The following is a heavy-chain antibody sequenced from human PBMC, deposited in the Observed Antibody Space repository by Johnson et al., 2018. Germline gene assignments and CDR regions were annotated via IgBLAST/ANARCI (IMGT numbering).Heavy chain of an antibody. Sequence: VQLVESGGGLVKPGRSLRLSCTASGFTFGDYAMSWFRQAPGKGLEWVGFIRSTAYGGTTEYAASVKGRFTISRDDSKSNADLQMNSMKTEDTAVYYCTRGQLRRFLEWLAPAFDICGQGTMVTVSS. D-gene: IGHD3-3*01. CDR3: TRGQLRRFLEWLAPAFDI. J-gene: IGHJ3*02. V-gene: IGHV3-49*05. CDR1: GFTFGDYA. CDR2: IRSTAYGGTT.